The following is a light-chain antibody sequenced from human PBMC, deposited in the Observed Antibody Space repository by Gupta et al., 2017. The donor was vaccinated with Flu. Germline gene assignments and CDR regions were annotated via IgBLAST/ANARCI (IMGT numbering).Light chain of an antibody. Sequence: DIQMTQSPSSLSAYVGDRVTITCRASQSISSYLNWYQQKPGKAPKLLIYDASSLQSGVPSRFSGSGPGTDFTLPISSLQPDDFATYYCQQSYSTPPITFGQGTRLEIK. CDR3: QQSYSTPPIT. J-gene: IGKJ5*01. V-gene: IGKV1-39*01. CDR1: QSISSY. CDR2: DAS.